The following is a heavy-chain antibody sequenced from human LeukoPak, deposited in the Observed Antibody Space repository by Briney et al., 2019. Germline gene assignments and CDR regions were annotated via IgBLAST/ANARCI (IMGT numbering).Heavy chain of an antibody. J-gene: IGHJ3*02. CDR3: ARATVEAFDI. CDR2: ISSSSSYI. D-gene: IGHD4-17*01. CDR1: GFTFSSYN. V-gene: IGHV3-21*04. Sequence: GGSLGLSCAASGFTFSSYNMNWVRQAPGKGLEWVSSISSSSSYIYYADSVKGRFTISRDNAKNSLYLQMSSLRAEDTAFYYCARATVEAFDIWGQGTMVTVSS.